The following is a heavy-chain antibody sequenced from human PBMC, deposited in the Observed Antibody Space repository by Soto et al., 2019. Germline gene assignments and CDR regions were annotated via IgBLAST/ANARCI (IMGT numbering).Heavy chain of an antibody. D-gene: IGHD5-12*01. J-gene: IGHJ3*02. CDR1: GGSISSSSYY. CDR3: ARLRVYEEDAFDI. CDR2: IYYSGST. V-gene: IGHV4-39*01. Sequence: QLQLQESGPGLVKPSETLSLTCTVSGGSISSSSYYWGWIRQPPGKGLEWIGSIYYSGSTYYNPSLKSRDPISVDTSKNQFSLKLSSVTAADTAVYYCARLRVYEEDAFDIWGIGTMVPVAS.